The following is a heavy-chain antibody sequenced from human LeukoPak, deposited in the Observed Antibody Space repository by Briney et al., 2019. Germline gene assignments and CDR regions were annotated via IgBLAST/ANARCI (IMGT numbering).Heavy chain of an antibody. D-gene: IGHD3-3*01. Sequence: PSETLSLTCAVYGGSFSGYYWSWIRQPPGKGLEWIGEINHSGSTNYNPSLKSRVTISVDTSKNQFSLKLSSVTAADTAVYYCASRDFWSGSPALWGQGTLVTVSS. V-gene: IGHV4-34*01. J-gene: IGHJ4*02. CDR3: ASRDFWSGSPAL. CDR2: INHSGST. CDR1: GGSFSGYY.